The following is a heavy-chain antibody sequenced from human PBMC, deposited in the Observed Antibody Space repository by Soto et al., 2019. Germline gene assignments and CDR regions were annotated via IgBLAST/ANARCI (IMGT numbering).Heavy chain of an antibody. CDR2: SRPDTDDR. CDR3: AREDGTFDY. V-gene: IGHV3-7*04. J-gene: IGHJ4*02. CDR1: GFNFSRYW. D-gene: IGHD1-26*01. Sequence: VQLVESGGGLVQPGGSLRLSCAASGFNFSRYWMNWVRQAPGKGLEWVANSRPDTDDRFHADSVRGRFSIPRDNAKKSLFLQMNNLRVEDTAVYYCAREDGTFDYWGQGTLVTVSS.